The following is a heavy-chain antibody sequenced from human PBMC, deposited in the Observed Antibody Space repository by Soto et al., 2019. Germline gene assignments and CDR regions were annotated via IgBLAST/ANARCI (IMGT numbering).Heavy chain of an antibody. CDR1: GFSFSYYA. CDR3: ASPYCSGGSCYLTEYFQY. Sequence: QVQLVESGGGVVQPGRSVRLSCAASGFSFSYYAMHWVRQAPGKGLEWVAVIAYDSSKKYYADSVKGRFTISRDNSKNTLYLQMNSLRDYDTVVYYCASPYCSGGSCYLTEYFQYWGQGTLVTVSS. J-gene: IGHJ1*01. CDR2: IAYDSSKK. D-gene: IGHD2-15*01. V-gene: IGHV3-30*03.